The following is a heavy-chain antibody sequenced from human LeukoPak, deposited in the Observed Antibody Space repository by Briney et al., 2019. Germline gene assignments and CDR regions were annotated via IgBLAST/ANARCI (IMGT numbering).Heavy chain of an antibody. CDR3: ARDGFGDPGGYYYGMDV. J-gene: IGHJ6*02. D-gene: IGHD3-10*01. Sequence: SETLSLTCAVYGGSFSGYYWSWIRQPPGKGLEWIGEINHSGSTNYNPSLKSRVTISVDTSKNQFSLKLSSVTAADTAVYYCARDGFGDPGGYYYGMDVWGQGTTVTVSS. CDR2: INHSGST. V-gene: IGHV4-34*01. CDR1: GGSFSGYY.